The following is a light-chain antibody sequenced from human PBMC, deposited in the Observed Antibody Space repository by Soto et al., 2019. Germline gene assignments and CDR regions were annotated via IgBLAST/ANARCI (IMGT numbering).Light chain of an antibody. CDR2: EVS. V-gene: IGLV2-14*01. J-gene: IGLJ1*01. CDR1: SSDVGGYNY. CDR3: SSYTSSSTYV. Sequence: QSALTQPASVSGSPGQSITISCTGTSSDVGGYNYVSWYQQHPGKAPKLMIYEVSNRPSGVSNRFSGSKSGNTASLTISGXQAEDEADYYCSSYTSSSTYVFGTGTKV.